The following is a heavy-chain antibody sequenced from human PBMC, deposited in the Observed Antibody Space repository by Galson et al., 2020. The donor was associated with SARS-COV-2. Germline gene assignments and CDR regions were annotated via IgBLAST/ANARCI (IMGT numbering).Heavy chain of an antibody. CDR2: ISGSGVNT. CDR1: GFTLSSYA. V-gene: IGHV3-23*01. J-gene: IGHJ4*02. CDR3: AKDGPYTAGRYDY. D-gene: IGHD5-18*01. Sequence: TGGSLRLSCAASGFTLSSYAMSWVRQAPGKGLEWVSGISGSGVNTYYADSVKGRFTISRDNSKNTLYLQMNSLRAEDTAAYYCAKDGPYTAGRYDYWGQGTQVTVSS.